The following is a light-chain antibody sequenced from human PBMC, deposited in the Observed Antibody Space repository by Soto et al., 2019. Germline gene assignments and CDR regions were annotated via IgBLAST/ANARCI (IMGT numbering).Light chain of an antibody. CDR1: SSDVGGYNY. CDR3: SLYTSENTYV. V-gene: IGLV2-11*01. J-gene: IGLJ1*01. Sequence: QSVLTQPRSVSGSPGQSVTISCPGTSSDVGGYNYVSWYQQHPGKAPKLMIYDVSKRPSGVPDRFSGSKSGNTASLTISGLQAEDEADYYCSLYTSENTYVFGTGTKVTVL. CDR2: DVS.